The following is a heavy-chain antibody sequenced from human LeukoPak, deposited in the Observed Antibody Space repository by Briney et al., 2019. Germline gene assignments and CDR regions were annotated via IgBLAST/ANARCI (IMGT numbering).Heavy chain of an antibody. CDR3: AKVLQPARLLWYSPRPYYFDY. CDR1: GFTFSSYA. V-gene: IGHV3-23*01. J-gene: IGHJ4*02. D-gene: IGHD3-10*01. Sequence: PGGSLRLSCAASGFTFSSYAMSWVRQAPGKGLEWVSAISGSGGSTYYADSVKGRFTISRDNAKNTLYLQMNSLRAEDTAVYYCAKVLQPARLLWYSPRPYYFDYWGQGTLVTVSS. CDR2: ISGSGGST.